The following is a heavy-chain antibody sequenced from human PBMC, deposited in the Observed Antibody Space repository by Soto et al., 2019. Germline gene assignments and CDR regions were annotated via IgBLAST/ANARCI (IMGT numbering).Heavy chain of an antibody. D-gene: IGHD1-26*01. CDR1: GFTFRDYG. Sequence: QVQLVESGGGVAQPGGSLRLSCAASGFTFRDYGIQWVRQAPGRGLEWVAVISNDGSNEYYGDSVKGRFTISRDDSRSTVFLQMDSVRSEVTALYCGVKEAYSGNYHARYYFDYWGQGTLVTVSS. V-gene: IGHV3-30*18. CDR2: ISNDGSNE. J-gene: IGHJ4*02. CDR3: VKEAYSGNYHARYYFDY.